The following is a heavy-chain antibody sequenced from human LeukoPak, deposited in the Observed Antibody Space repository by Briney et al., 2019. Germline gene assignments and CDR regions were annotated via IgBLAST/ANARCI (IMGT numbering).Heavy chain of an antibody. V-gene: IGHV3-23*01. J-gene: IGHJ4*02. CDR2: ISDSGGST. D-gene: IGHD3-10*01. CDR3: AKRVVRGVSGDDY. Sequence: PGGSLRLSCAASGFTFSSYAMTWVRQAPGKGLGWVSGISDSGGSTYYADSVKGRFTISRDNSKNTMYLQMNSLRAEDTAVYYCAKRVVRGVSGDDYWGQGTLVTVSS. CDR1: GFTFSSYA.